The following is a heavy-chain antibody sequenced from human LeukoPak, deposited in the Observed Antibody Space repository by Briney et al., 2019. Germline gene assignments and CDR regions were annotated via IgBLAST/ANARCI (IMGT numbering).Heavy chain of an antibody. Sequence: ASVKVSCKASGGTFSSYAISWVRQAPGQGLEWVGGIIPIFGTANYAQKFQGRVTITPDESTSTAYMELSSLRSEDTAVYYCARVGGDYYGSGSYHHFDYWGQGTLVTVSS. J-gene: IGHJ4*02. V-gene: IGHV1-69*13. CDR2: IIPIFGTA. CDR1: GGTFSSYA. CDR3: ARVGGDYYGSGSYHHFDY. D-gene: IGHD3-10*01.